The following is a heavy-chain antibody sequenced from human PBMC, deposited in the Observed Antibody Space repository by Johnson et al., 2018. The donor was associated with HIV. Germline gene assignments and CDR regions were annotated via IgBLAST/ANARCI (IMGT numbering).Heavy chain of an antibody. CDR1: GFTVNGNY. Sequence: VQLVESGGGLVQPGGSLRLSCAVSGFTVNGNYMSWVRQAPGKGLEWVSVIYSGDTTYYADSVTGRFSISRDNAKSSVYLQMNSLRAEDTAVYYCARRGLANAFDIWGQGTMVTVSS. CDR2: IYSGDTT. V-gene: IGHV3-66*01. CDR3: ARRGLANAFDI. D-gene: IGHD3-10*01. J-gene: IGHJ3*02.